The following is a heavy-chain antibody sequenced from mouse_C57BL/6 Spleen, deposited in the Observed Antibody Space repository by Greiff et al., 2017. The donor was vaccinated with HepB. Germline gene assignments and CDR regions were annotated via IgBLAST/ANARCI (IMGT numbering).Heavy chain of an antibody. CDR1: GYTFTSYW. D-gene: IGHD2-5*01. V-gene: IGHV1-59*01. Sequence: QVQLKQPGAELVRPGTSVKLSCKASGYTFTSYWMHWVKQRPGQGLEWIGVIDPSDSYTNYNQKFKGKATLTVDTSSSTAYMQLSSLTSEDSAVYYCARKGYSKGLGYAMDYWGQGTSVTVSS. CDR3: ARKGYSKGLGYAMDY. CDR2: IDPSDSYT. J-gene: IGHJ4*01.